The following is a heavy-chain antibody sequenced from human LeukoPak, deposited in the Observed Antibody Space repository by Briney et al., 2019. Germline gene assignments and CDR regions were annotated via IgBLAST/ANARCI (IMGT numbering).Heavy chain of an antibody. D-gene: IGHD1-26*01. Sequence: GGSLRLSCAASGFTFSSYGMHWVRQAPGKGLEWVAVILSDGSKEFYTDSVKGRSTISRDNSKNTLYLQMNSLRAEDTAVYYCARDLRGSYFYGPDDYWGQGTLVTVSS. J-gene: IGHJ4*02. CDR3: ARDLRGSYFYGPDDY. V-gene: IGHV3-30*19. CDR2: ILSDGSKE. CDR1: GFTFSSYG.